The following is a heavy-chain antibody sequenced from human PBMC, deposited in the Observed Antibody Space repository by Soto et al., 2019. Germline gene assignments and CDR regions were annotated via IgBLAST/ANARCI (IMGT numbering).Heavy chain of an antibody. Sequence: PSETLSLTCTVSGGSISSYYWSWIRQPPGKGLEWIGYIYYSGSTNYNPSLKSRVTISVDTSKNQFSLKLSSVTAADTAVYYCARLTRSGRYYYGMDVWGQGTTGTVSS. CDR1: GGSISSYY. J-gene: IGHJ6*02. CDR2: IYYSGST. D-gene: IGHD3-3*01. CDR3: ARLTRSGRYYYGMDV. V-gene: IGHV4-59*01.